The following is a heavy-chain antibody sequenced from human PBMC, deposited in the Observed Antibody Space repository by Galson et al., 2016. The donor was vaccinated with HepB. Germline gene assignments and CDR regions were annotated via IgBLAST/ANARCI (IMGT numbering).Heavy chain of an antibody. CDR2: IYYSGTT. Sequence: TLSLTCTVSGGSISSGGYYWSWIRQHPGKGLEWIGYIYYSGTTYYNPSLKSRVTISVDTSNNQFSLKLSSVTAADTAVYYCARSPGGNWFDPWGQGTLVTVSS. CDR3: ARSPGGNWFDP. J-gene: IGHJ5*02. D-gene: IGHD3-16*01. CDR1: GGSISSGGYY. V-gene: IGHV4-31*03.